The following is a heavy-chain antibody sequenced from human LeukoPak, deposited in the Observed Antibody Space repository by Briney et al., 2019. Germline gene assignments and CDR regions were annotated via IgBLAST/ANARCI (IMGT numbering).Heavy chain of an antibody. CDR3: ARGRLTGYSSSWPFYYYYYMDV. J-gene: IGHJ6*03. CDR2: INPNSGGT. V-gene: IGHV1-2*02. CDR1: GYSFSTYD. D-gene: IGHD6-13*01. Sequence: ASVKVSCKASGYSFSTYDINWVRQAPGQGLEWMGWINPNSGGTNYAQKFQGRVTMTRDTSISTAYMELSRLRSDDTAVYYCARGRLTGYSSSWPFYYYYYMDVWGKGTTVTVSS.